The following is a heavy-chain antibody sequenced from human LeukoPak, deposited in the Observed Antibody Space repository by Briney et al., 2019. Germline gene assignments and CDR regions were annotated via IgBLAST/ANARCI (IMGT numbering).Heavy chain of an antibody. CDR2: INHSGST. D-gene: IGHD2-8*01. Sequence: SETLSLTCAVYGGSFSGYYWSWIRQPPGKGLEWIGEINHSGSTNYNPSLKSRVTISVDTSKNQFSLKLSSVTAADTAVYYCARGLGAVYNWFDPWGQGTLVTVSS. CDR3: ARGLGAVYNWFDP. J-gene: IGHJ5*02. V-gene: IGHV4-34*01. CDR1: GGSFSGYY.